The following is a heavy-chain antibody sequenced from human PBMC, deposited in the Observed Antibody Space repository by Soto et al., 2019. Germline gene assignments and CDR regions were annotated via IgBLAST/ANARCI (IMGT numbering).Heavy chain of an antibody. V-gene: IGHV1-18*01. CDR2: ISAYNGNT. J-gene: IGHJ4*02. Sequence: ASVKVSCKASGYTFTSYGISWVRQAPGQGLEWMGWISAYNGNTNYAQKLQGRVTMTTDTSTSTAYMELRSLRSDDTAVYYCARVPLVPAKVAIFEYWGQAIRVIVS. D-gene: IGHD2-15*01. CDR3: ARVPLVPAKVAIFEY. CDR1: GYTFTSYG.